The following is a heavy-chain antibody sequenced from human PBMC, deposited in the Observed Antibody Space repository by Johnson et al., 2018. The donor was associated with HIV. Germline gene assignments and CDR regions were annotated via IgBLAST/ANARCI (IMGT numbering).Heavy chain of an antibody. D-gene: IGHD5-24*01. CDR3: ARVMAWEDAFDI. CDR1: GFTFSSYA. Sequence: QVQLVESGGGVVQPGRSLRLSCAASGFTFSSYAMHWVRQAPGKGLEWVAVISYDGSNKYYADSVKGRFTISRDNSKNTLYLQMNSLRAEDTAVFYCARVMAWEDAFDIWGQGTMVTVSS. CDR2: ISYDGSNK. J-gene: IGHJ3*02. V-gene: IGHV3-30*04.